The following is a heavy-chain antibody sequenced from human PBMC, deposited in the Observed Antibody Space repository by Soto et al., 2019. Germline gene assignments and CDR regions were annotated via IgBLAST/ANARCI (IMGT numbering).Heavy chain of an antibody. CDR1: GFTFSSYA. Sequence: PGGSLRLSCSASGFTFSSYAMHWVRQAPGKGLEFVSAISSNGGSTYYADSVKGRFTISRDNSKNTLYLQMSSLRAEGTAVYYCVKILQYSYGLPHWGQGTLVTVSS. D-gene: IGHD5-18*01. J-gene: IGHJ4*02. V-gene: IGHV3-64D*06. CDR3: VKILQYSYGLPH. CDR2: ISSNGGST.